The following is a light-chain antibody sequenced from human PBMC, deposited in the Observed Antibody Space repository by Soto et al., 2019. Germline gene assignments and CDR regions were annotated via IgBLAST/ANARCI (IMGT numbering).Light chain of an antibody. V-gene: IGKV1-9*01. Sequence: DIQMTPSPSSLSASVGDRVSITCRASQDIKTYLAWYQQKQGKAPKLLISGTFTLQSGVPSRFNGSGSGTDFTLTISRLQPEDFAPYYCQHLNNYPPFTFGPGTKVDLE. CDR3: QHLNNYPPFT. CDR1: QDIKTY. CDR2: GTF. J-gene: IGKJ3*01.